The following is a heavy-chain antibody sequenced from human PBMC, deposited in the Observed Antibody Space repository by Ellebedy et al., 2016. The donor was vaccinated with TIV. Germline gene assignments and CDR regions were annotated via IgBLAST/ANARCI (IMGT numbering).Heavy chain of an antibody. Sequence: GESLKISXKGSGYSFTSYWISWVRQMPGKGLEWMGRIDPSESYTNYSPSFQGHVTISADKSINTAYLQRSSLKASDTAIYYCASRDDSPMDVWGQGTTVTVSS. V-gene: IGHV5-10-1*01. CDR1: GYSFTSYW. D-gene: IGHD3-3*01. J-gene: IGHJ6*02. CDR2: IDPSESYT. CDR3: ASRDDSPMDV.